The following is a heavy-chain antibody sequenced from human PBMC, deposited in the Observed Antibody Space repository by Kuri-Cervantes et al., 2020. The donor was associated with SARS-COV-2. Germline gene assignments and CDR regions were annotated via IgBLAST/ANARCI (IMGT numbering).Heavy chain of an antibody. Sequence: GESLKISCAASGFTFSSYAMHWVRQAPGKGLEWVAVISYDGSNKHYADSVKGRFTISRDNSKNTLYLQMNSLRAEDTAVYYCARELAGDIDYWGQGTLVTVSS. D-gene: IGHD7-27*01. CDR3: ARELAGDIDY. V-gene: IGHV3-30-3*01. CDR2: ISYDGSNK. J-gene: IGHJ4*02. CDR1: GFTFSSYA.